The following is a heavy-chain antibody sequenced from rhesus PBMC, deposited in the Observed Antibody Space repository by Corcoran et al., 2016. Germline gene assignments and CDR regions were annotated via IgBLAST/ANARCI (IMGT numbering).Heavy chain of an antibody. CDR3: ARVTYYSGSYYYRRWYFDL. CDR2: IYWNDSK. J-gene: IGHJ2*01. Sequence: QVTLKESGPALVKPTQTLTLTCTFSGFSISTTGTGVGWIRQPPGTAPEWLASIYWNDSKYYSTSLKSRLTISKDTSQNQVVLTMTNMDPVDTATYYCARVTYYSGSYYYRRWYFDLWGPGTPITISS. V-gene: IGHV2-95*01. D-gene: IGHD3-16*01. CDR1: GFSISTTGTG.